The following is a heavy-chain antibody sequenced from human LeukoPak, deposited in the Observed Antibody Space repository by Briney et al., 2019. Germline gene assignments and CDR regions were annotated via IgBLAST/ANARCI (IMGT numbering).Heavy chain of an antibody. Sequence: ASVKVSCKASGYTFTGYYMHWVRQAPGQGLEWMGWINSNSGGTNYAQKFQGRVTMTRDTSISTAYMELSRLRSDDTAVYYCARVKTDFYCSSTSCALDYWGQGTLVTVSS. CDR3: ARVKTDFYCSSTSCALDY. CDR2: INSNSGGT. D-gene: IGHD2-2*01. V-gene: IGHV1-2*02. CDR1: GYTFTGYY. J-gene: IGHJ4*02.